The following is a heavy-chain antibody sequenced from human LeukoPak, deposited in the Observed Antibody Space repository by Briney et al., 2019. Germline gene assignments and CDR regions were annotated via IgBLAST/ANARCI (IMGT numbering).Heavy chain of an antibody. CDR2: ISSSSSTI. V-gene: IGHV3-48*02. J-gene: IGHJ3*02. CDR1: GFTFSSYS. D-gene: IGHD2-21*02. Sequence: GGSLRLSCAASGFTFSSYSMNWVRQAPGKGLEWVSYISSSSSTIYYADSVKGRFTISRDNAKNSLYLQMNSLRDEDTAVYYCARGGYCGGDCYAFDIWGQGTMVTVSS. CDR3: ARGGYCGGDCYAFDI.